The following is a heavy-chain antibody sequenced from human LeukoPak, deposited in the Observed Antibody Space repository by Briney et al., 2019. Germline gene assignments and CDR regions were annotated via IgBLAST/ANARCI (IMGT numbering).Heavy chain of an antibody. D-gene: IGHD4-23*01. Sequence: ASVKVSCKASGYTFTSYDINWVRQATGQGLEWMGWMNPNSGNTGYAQKYQGRVTMTRNTSISTAYMELSSLRSEDTAVYYCASDYGGNSAGGYWGQGTLVTVSS. J-gene: IGHJ4*02. V-gene: IGHV1-8*01. CDR3: ASDYGGNSAGGY. CDR1: GYTFTSYD. CDR2: MNPNSGNT.